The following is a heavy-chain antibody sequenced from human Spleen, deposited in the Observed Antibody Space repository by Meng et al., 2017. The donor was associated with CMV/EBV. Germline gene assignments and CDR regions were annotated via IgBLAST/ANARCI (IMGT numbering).Heavy chain of an antibody. CDR3: AKDSTYSA. CDR1: GFTFSNYA. D-gene: IGHD6-13*01. Sequence: GESLKISCAASGFTFSNYAMNWVRQAPGKGLEWVAVIYAGGRCAYYADSVKGRFTIFRDSSKNTVYLEMNSLRAEDTALYYCAKDSTYSAWGQGTLVTVSS. CDR2: IYAGGRCA. J-gene: IGHJ5*02. V-gene: IGHV3-23*03.